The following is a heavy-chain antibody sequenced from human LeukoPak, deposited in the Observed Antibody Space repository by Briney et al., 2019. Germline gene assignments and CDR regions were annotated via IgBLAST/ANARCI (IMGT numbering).Heavy chain of an antibody. J-gene: IGHJ4*02. CDR2: IYYSGST. CDR3: AREADTAMVTGIDY. Sequence: PSETLSLTCAVYGGSFSGYYWSWIRQPPGKGLEWIGYIYYSGSTYYNPSLKSRVTISVDTSKNQFSLKLSSVTAADTAVYYCAREADTAMVTGIDYWGQGTLVTVSS. D-gene: IGHD5-18*01. V-gene: IGHV4-34*09. CDR1: GGSFSGYY.